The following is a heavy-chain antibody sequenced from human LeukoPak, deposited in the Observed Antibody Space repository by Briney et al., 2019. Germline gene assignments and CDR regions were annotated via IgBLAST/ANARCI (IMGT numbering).Heavy chain of an antibody. D-gene: IGHD6-19*01. Sequence: HPGGSLRLSCGASGFTFDDYAMHWVRQPPGKGLEWVSGISWNSGSIDYADSVKGRFTISRDNAKNSLYLQMNSLRVEDTAFYYCAKDNRRHYTSGPNPDSLHWGQGALVTVSS. J-gene: IGHJ4*02. CDR1: GFTFDDYA. CDR3: AKDNRRHYTSGPNPDSLH. CDR2: ISWNSGSI. V-gene: IGHV3-9*01.